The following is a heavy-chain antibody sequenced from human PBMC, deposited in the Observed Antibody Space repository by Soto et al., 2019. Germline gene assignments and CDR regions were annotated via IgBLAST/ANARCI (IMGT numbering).Heavy chain of an antibody. V-gene: IGHV1-2*02. D-gene: IGHD3-3*01. J-gene: IGHJ3*02. CDR3: ARGGGVGVAGSAAFDM. Sequence: QLHLVQSGAVVKKPGASVTVSCSASGYPVTAYYMHWVRQAPGRGLEWMGGINPATGAAKYTQTFSGRVTMTRDTSSSTVFMELSGLTSDDTAVFYCARGGGVGVAGSAAFDMWGQGTWVTVSS. CDR2: INPATGAA. CDR1: GYPVTAYY.